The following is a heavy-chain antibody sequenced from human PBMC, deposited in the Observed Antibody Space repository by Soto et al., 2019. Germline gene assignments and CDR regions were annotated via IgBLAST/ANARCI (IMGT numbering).Heavy chain of an antibody. CDR2: IYWDNDK. Sequence: QITLKESGPTLVKPTQTLTLTCTFSGFSLSTGGVGVGWIRQPPGEALEWLALIYWDNDKRYSPSLKSRLTITKDASKNQVVLTMTNMDPVDTATYYCAHSRCGGDCLQSYSSHYYYGMDVWCQGTTVTVSS. CDR3: AHSRCGGDCLQSYSSHYYYGMDV. J-gene: IGHJ6*02. CDR1: GFSLSTGGVG. V-gene: IGHV2-5*02. D-gene: IGHD2-21*02.